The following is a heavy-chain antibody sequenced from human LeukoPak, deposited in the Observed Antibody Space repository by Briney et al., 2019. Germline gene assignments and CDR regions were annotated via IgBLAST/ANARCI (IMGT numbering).Heavy chain of an antibody. CDR3: AGYYDSSGYHPAVDY. Sequence: ASVKVSCKASGGTISSYAISWVRQAPGQGLEWMGGIIPIFGTANYAQKFQGRVTITADESTSTAYMELSSLRSEDTAVYYCAGYYDSSGYHPAVDYWGQGTLVTVSS. J-gene: IGHJ4*02. CDR1: GGTISSYA. V-gene: IGHV1-69*13. CDR2: IIPIFGTA. D-gene: IGHD3-22*01.